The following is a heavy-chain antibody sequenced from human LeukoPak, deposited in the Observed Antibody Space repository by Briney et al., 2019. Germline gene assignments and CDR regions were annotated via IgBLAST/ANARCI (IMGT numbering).Heavy chain of an antibody. Sequence: PGESLKISRKASGYSFTSNWITWVRQMPGKGLEWMGRIDPSDSYTNYSPSFQGHVTISVDKSISTAYLQWSSLKASDIAIYYCASGSSSSWYDYWGQGTPVTVSS. V-gene: IGHV5-10-1*01. CDR3: ASGSSSSWYDY. CDR2: IDPSDSYT. D-gene: IGHD6-13*01. CDR1: GYSFTSNW. J-gene: IGHJ4*02.